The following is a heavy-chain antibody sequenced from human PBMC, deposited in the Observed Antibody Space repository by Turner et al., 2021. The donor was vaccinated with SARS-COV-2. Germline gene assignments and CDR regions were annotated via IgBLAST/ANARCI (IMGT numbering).Heavy chain of an antibody. CDR2: IKEDGSEK. Sequence: VQLVESGGGLVQPGGSLRLSCAASGFTFSNYWMSWVRQAPGKGLEWVANIKEDGSEKYYVDSVKGRFTISRDNAKNSLYLQMNSLRAEDTAVYYCARSSVDSGYEDDYYYYYGMDVWGQGTTVTVSS. J-gene: IGHJ6*02. V-gene: IGHV3-7*03. CDR3: ARSSVDSGYEDDYYYYYGMDV. CDR1: GFTFSNYW. D-gene: IGHD5-12*01.